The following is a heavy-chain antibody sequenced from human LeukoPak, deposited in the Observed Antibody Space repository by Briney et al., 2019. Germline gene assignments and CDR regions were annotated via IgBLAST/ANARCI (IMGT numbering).Heavy chain of an antibody. Sequence: SETLSLTCTVSGGSISSYYWSWIRQPAGKGLEWIGRIYTSGSTNYNPSLKSRVTMSVDTSKNQFSLKLSSVTAADTAVYYCARDFFPYCSSTSCYYNWFDPWGQGTLATVSS. CDR3: ARDFFPYCSSTSCYYNWFDP. CDR1: GGSISSYY. D-gene: IGHD2-2*01. J-gene: IGHJ5*02. V-gene: IGHV4-4*07. CDR2: IYTSGST.